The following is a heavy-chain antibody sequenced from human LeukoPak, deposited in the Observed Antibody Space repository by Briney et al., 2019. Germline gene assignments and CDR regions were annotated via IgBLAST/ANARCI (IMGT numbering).Heavy chain of an antibody. V-gene: IGHV3-23*01. J-gene: IGHJ4*02. CDR1: GFTISGFA. Sequence: GGSLRLSCAASGFTISGFAMTWVRQAPGKGLEWVSSIGSDYKTHYSESVKGRFAISRDNSQSTVFLQMNSLRAEDTALYYCAKGPSYWDCWGQGTLVTVSS. CDR3: AKGPSYWDC. D-gene: IGHD3-10*01. CDR2: IGSDYKT.